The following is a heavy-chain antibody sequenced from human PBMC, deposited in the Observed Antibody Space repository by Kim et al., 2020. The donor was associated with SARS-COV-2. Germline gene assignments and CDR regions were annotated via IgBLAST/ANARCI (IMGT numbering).Heavy chain of an antibody. Sequence: GGSLRLSCAASGFTFSSYWMNWVRQAPGKGLEWVASINQDGREKYHVYSVTGRFSIARDNAQNSLYLQMNSLRAEDTAVYYCARDHKVPGLLFDYWGQGILVTVSS. CDR2: INQDGREK. V-gene: IGHV3-7*01. J-gene: IGHJ4*02. CDR1: GFTFSSYW. CDR3: ARDHKVPGLLFDY. D-gene: IGHD2-2*01.